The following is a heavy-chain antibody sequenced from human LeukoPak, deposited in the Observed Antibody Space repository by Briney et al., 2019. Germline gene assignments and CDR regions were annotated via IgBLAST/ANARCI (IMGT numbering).Heavy chain of an antibody. CDR2: MSRGGDSS. Sequence: HPGGSLRLSCVASGFTFSSYAMSWVRQAPGKGLQWVSGMSRGGDSSYYADSVKGRFTISRDNSRNTLYLQMNSLRAEGTAIYYCAKEVYGSGPYYLDYWGQGTLVTVSS. CDR3: AKEVYGSGPYYLDY. V-gene: IGHV3-23*01. D-gene: IGHD3-10*01. CDR1: GFTFSSYA. J-gene: IGHJ4*02.